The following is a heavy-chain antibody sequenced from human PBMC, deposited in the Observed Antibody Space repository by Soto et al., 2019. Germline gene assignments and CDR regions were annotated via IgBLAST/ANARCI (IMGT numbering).Heavy chain of an antibody. CDR2: IRSRTDGGTT. CDR1: GFTFNKAW. V-gene: IGHV3-15*07. Sequence: SGGSLRLSCAASGFTFNKAWMNWVRQVPGKGLEWVGRIRSRTDGGTTDYAAPVKGRFTISRDDSENMLYLQMNSLKTEDTAVYYCTTGEERYYYDTSGYLAFDYWGRGTLVTVSS. D-gene: IGHD3-22*01. CDR3: TTGEERYYYDTSGYLAFDY. J-gene: IGHJ4*02.